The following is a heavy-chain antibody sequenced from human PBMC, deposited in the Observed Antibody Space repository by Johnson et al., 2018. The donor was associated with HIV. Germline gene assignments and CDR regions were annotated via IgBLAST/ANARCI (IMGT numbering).Heavy chain of an antibody. CDR3: TTDQGYYGDALDI. CDR1: GFTSSSYA. J-gene: IGHJ3*02. D-gene: IGHD3-10*01. CDR2: LSSDGPNK. Sequence: QVQLVEPAGGVVQPGRSPRLSCAASGFTSSSYAMHWVRPAPGKGLEWVAVLSSDGPNKYSFDSVKGRFTISRDNSKNTLYLQMNSLRPEETAVYYCTTDQGYYGDALDIWGQGTMVTVAA. V-gene: IGHV3-30*04.